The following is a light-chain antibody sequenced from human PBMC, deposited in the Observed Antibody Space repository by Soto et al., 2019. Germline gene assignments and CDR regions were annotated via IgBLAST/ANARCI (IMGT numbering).Light chain of an antibody. CDR3: QSADSSVV. CDR1: ALPKQY. CDR2: KDS. J-gene: IGLJ2*01. Sequence: SYELTQPPSVSVSPGQTARITCSGDALPKQYAYWYQQKPGQAPVLVIYKDSERPSGIPERFSGSSSGTTVTLTISGAQAEDEADYYCQSADSSVVFGGGTKLTVL. V-gene: IGLV3-25*03.